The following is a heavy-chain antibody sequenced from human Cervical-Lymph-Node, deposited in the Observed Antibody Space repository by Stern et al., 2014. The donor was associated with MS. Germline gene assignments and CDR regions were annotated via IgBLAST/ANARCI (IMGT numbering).Heavy chain of an antibody. CDR3: VRQLGIMSYWYFDL. CDR2: IYYTGST. V-gene: IGHV4-31*03. Sequence: QLQLQESGPRLVKPSQTLSLTCTVSGGSLSSGGFYWSWVRQHPGKGLEWIGYIYYTGSTYSNPSLKSRVTISVDTSNNQVSLNLTSVTVADTAVYFCVRQLGIMSYWYFDLWGRGALVSVSS. J-gene: IGHJ2*01. D-gene: IGHD7-27*01. CDR1: GGSLSSGGFY.